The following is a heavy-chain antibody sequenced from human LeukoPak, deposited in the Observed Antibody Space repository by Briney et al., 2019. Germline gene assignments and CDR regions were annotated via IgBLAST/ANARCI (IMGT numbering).Heavy chain of an antibody. CDR3: ARAGGSGYDQFDY. V-gene: IGHV4-4*02. Sequence: SGTLSLTCAVSGGSIGSSNWWSWVRQPPGKGLEWIGDIYHSGTTNYNPSLKSRVSISVDKSKNQFSLKLSSVTAADTAVYYCARAGGSGYDQFDYWGQGTLVTVSS. CDR1: GGSIGSSNW. CDR2: IYHSGTT. J-gene: IGHJ4*02. D-gene: IGHD5-12*01.